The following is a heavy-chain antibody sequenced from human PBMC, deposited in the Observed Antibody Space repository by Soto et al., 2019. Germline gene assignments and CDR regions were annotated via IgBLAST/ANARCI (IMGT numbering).Heavy chain of an antibody. D-gene: IGHD3-9*01. CDR3: ASSFRYFDN. V-gene: IGHV3-23*01. CDR2: ISGTASRT. J-gene: IGHJ4*02. CDR1: GFTPTTTP. Sequence: HPGGSLRLSCAGSGFTPTTTPLSWVRQPPGKGLEWVTTISGTASRTYYVDSVKGRFFISRGNSKSTVTLQMNNLTLDDTAVYYCASSFRYFDNWGQGTRVTVSS.